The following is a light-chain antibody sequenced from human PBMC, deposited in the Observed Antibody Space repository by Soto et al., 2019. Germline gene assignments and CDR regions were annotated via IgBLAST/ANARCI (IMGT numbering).Light chain of an antibody. CDR2: DAS. J-gene: IGKJ2*01. CDR3: QQYDNLPRYT. CDR1: QDISNY. Sequence: IQMPQSPSSLSASVGDRVTITSQASQDISNYLNWNQQKPGKAPKLLIYDASNLETGIPSRFSGSGSGTDFTFTIRSLQPEDIATYYCQQYDNLPRYTFGQGNKLEIK. V-gene: IGKV1-33*01.